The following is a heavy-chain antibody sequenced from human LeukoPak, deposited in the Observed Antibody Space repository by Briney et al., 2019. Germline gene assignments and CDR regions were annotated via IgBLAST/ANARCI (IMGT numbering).Heavy chain of an antibody. Sequence: PSETLSRSCAVLGGSFSGYYWSWIRQPPGKGLEWIGEISHSGSTNYNPSLKSRVTISLDMSKNHFSLKLNSVTAADTAVYYCARLTSWVNYFDPWGQGTLVTVSS. CDR1: GGSFSGYY. CDR3: ARLTSWVNYFDP. D-gene: IGHD1-7*01. CDR2: ISHSGST. V-gene: IGHV4-34*01. J-gene: IGHJ5*02.